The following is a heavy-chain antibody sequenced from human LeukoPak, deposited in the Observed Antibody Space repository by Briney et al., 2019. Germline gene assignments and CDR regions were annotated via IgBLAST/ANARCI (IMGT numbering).Heavy chain of an antibody. D-gene: IGHD2-2*01. V-gene: IGHV1-2*02. CDR1: GYTFTGYY. CDR3: AGMPVTSARYCSSTSCSY. J-gene: IGHJ4*02. CDR2: INPNSGGT. Sequence: ASVKVSCKASGYTFTGYYMHWVRQAPGQGLEWMGWINPNSGGTNYAQKFQGRVTMTRDTSISTAYMELSRLRSDDTAVYYCAGMPVTSARYCSSTSCSYWGQGTLVTVSS.